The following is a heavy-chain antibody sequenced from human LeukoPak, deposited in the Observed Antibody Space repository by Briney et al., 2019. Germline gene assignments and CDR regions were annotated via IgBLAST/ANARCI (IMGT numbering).Heavy chain of an antibody. Sequence: GGSLRLSCAASGFTFSSYGMTWVRQAPGKGLEWVSYISSSSSTIYYADSVKGRFTISRDNAKNSLYLQLNSLRAEDTAVYYCARDSSSGSDYWGQGTLVTVSS. V-gene: IGHV3-48*01. CDR2: ISSSSSTI. J-gene: IGHJ4*02. CDR1: GFTFSSYG. D-gene: IGHD3-22*01. CDR3: ARDSSSGSDY.